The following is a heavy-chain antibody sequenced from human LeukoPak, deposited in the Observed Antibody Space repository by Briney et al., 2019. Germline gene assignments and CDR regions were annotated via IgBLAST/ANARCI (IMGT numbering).Heavy chain of an antibody. CDR2: INPNSGGT. CDR1: GYTFTGYY. CDR3: ASSITIFGVVTLKPGTYGMDV. Sequence: VASVKVSCKASGYTFTGYYMHWVRQAPGQGLEWMGWINPNSGGTNYAQKFQGRVTMTRDTSISTACMELSRLRSDDTAVYYCASSITIFGVVTLKPGTYGMDVWGQGTTVTVSS. J-gene: IGHJ6*02. V-gene: IGHV1-2*02. D-gene: IGHD3-3*01.